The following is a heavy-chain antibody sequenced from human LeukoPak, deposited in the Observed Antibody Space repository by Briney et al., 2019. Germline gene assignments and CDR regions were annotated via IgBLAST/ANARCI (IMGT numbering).Heavy chain of an antibody. V-gene: IGHV1-2*02. CDR1: GYTFTGYY. D-gene: IGHD3-9*01. Sequence: ASVKVSCKASGYTFTGYYMHWVRQAPGQGLEWMGWINPNSGGTNYAQKFQGRVTMTRDTSISTAYMELSRLRSDDMAVYYCARGRGLRYFDWLRLGYWGQGTLVTVSS. CDR2: INPNSGGT. CDR3: ARGRGLRYFDWLRLGY. J-gene: IGHJ4*02.